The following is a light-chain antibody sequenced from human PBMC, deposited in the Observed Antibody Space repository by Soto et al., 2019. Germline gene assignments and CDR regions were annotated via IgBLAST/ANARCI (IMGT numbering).Light chain of an antibody. V-gene: IGLV6-57*01. Sequence: NFMLTQPHSVSESPGKTVIISCTRSSGSIASNYVQWYQQRPGSSPTTVIYEDNQRPSGVPDRFSGSIDSSSNSASLTISQLETEDEADYYSQSYDATNQVFGGGTKLTVL. CDR2: EDN. CDR1: SGSIASNY. CDR3: QSYDATNQV. J-gene: IGLJ3*02.